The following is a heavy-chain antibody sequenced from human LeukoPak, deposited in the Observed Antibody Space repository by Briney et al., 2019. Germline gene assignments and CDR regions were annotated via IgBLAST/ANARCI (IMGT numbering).Heavy chain of an antibody. Sequence: ASVKVSCKASGYTFTSYDINWVRQATGQGLEWMGRMNPNSGNTGYAQKFQGRVTMTRNTSISTAYMELSSLRSEDTAVYYCARGRFRANDWGFVYWGQGTLVTVSS. V-gene: IGHV1-8*01. CDR1: GYTFTSYD. CDR2: MNPNSGNT. CDR3: ARGRFRANDWGFVY. J-gene: IGHJ4*02. D-gene: IGHD7-27*01.